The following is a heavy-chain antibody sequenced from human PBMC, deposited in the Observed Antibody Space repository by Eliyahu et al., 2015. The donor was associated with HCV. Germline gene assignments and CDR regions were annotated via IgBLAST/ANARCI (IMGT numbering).Heavy chain of an antibody. CDR1: GDSXXSNSAA. CDR3: SRDRGRLLDY. V-gene: IGHV6-1*01. Sequence: QVQLQQSGPGLLKPSQTLSLTCVIXGDSXXSNSAAWNWIRQSPSRGLEWLARTYYRSKWYNDYAVSVKSRITVNPDTSKNQFSLQLNSVTPEDTAVYYCSRDRGRLLDYWGQGTLVTVSS. J-gene: IGHJ4*02. CDR2: TYYRSKWYN. D-gene: IGHD4-11*01.